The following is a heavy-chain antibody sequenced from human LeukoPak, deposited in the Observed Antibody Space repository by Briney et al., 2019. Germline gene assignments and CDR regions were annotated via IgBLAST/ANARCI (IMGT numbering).Heavy chain of an antibody. CDR1: DDSINSLDL. Sequence: SETLSLTCTVSDDSINSLDLWSWVRQPPGKGLEWIGEMYLSGTTHSNPSVKSRVTISIDKSKNQFFLNLSSVTAADTAVYYCAGLVGRYSSGLYYYYFDYWGQGTLVTVSS. CDR3: AGLVGRYSSGLYYYYFDY. D-gene: IGHD3-22*01. V-gene: IGHV4-4*02. J-gene: IGHJ4*02. CDR2: MYLSGTT.